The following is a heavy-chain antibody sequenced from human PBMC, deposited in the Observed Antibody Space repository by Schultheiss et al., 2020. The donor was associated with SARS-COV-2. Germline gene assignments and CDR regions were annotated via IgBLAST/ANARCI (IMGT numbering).Heavy chain of an antibody. V-gene: IGHV3-23*01. J-gene: IGHJ4*02. Sequence: GGSLRLSCAASGFTFSSYGMHWVRQAPGKGLEWVSAISGSGGSTYFADSVKGRFTVSRDNSKNTLYLQMNSLKTEDTAVYYCTTDRGDIVVVPAAKYYFDYWGQGTLVTVSS. CDR2: ISGSGGST. CDR1: GFTFSSYG. D-gene: IGHD2-2*01. CDR3: TTDRGDIVVVPAAKYYFDY.